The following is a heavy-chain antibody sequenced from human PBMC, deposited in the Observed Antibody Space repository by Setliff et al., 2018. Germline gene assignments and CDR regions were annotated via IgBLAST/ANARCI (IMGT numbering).Heavy chain of an antibody. J-gene: IGHJ3*02. Sequence: PSETLSLTCTVSGGSISSSSYYWGWIRQPPGKGLEWIGSIYYSGSTYYNPSLKSRVTISVDTSKNQFSLKLSSVTAADTAVYYCAREGYDSSGYWALDAFDIWGQGTMVTVSS. V-gene: IGHV4-39*07. CDR2: IYYSGST. CDR3: AREGYDSSGYWALDAFDI. CDR1: GGSISSSSYY. D-gene: IGHD3-22*01.